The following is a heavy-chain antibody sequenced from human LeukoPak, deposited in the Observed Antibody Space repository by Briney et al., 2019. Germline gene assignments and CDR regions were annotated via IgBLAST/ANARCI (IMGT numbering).Heavy chain of an antibody. CDR2: IYYSGNT. D-gene: IGHD4-23*01. CDR1: GGSIGSSSYY. V-gene: IGHV4-39*07. CDR3: ARDDYGGNSPDY. J-gene: IGHJ4*02. Sequence: SETLSLTCTVSGGSIGSSSYYWGWIRQPPGKGLEWIGTIYYSGNTYYNPSLKSRVTMSVDTSKNQFSLKLSSVTAADTAVYYCARDDYGGNSPDYWGQGTLVTVSS.